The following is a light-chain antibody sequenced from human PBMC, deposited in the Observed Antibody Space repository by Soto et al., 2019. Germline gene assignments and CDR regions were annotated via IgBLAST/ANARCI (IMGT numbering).Light chain of an antibody. V-gene: IGKV3D-20*02. Sequence: EIVLTQSPGTLSLSPGERATLSCRARQSVSSTYLAWYQQKPGQAPRLLIYGASTRATGIPDRFSGSGSGTDFTLTISSLEPEDFAVYYCQHRANWLFTFGPGTKVDIK. CDR2: GAS. CDR3: QHRANWLFT. CDR1: QSVSSTY. J-gene: IGKJ3*01.